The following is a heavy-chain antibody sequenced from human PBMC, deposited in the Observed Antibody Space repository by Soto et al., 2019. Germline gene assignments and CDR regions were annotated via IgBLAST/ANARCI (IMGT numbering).Heavy chain of an antibody. Sequence: SETLSLTCTVSGGSISSSSYYWGWIRQPPGKGLEWIGSIYYSGSTYYNPSLKSRVTISVDTSKNQFSLKLSSVTAADTAVYYCARRTRGYSGYDGYWGQGTLVTGSA. V-gene: IGHV4-39*01. CDR3: ARRTRGYSGYDGY. CDR1: GGSISSSSYY. CDR2: IYYSGST. D-gene: IGHD5-12*01. J-gene: IGHJ4*02.